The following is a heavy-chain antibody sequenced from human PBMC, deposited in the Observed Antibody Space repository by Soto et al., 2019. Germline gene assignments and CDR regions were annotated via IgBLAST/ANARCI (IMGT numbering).Heavy chain of an antibody. D-gene: IGHD4-4*01. CDR3: ARRTVAYWYFDV. V-gene: IGHV1-8*01. CDR2: MNTNRDNT. Sequence: QVQLVQSGAEVKEPGASVRVSCEASGYTFTNYDINWVRQAPGQRLEWMGWMNTNRDNTGYAQKFQGRVTMTRDTSISTAYMELSSLTFEDPAVYYCARRTVAYWYFDVWGRGTLVTVSS. J-gene: IGHJ2*01. CDR1: GYTFTNYD.